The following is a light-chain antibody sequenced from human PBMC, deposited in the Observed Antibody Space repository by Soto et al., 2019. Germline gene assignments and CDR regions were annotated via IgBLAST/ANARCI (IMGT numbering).Light chain of an antibody. Sequence: DIVLTQSPLSLPVTPGEPASISCRSSQSLLHSNGYNYLDWYLQKPGQSPQLLIYMGSNRASGVPDRFSGSASGTDFTLEIDRVEAEDVGVYYCMQALQTPLTFGGGTKVEIK. CDR2: MGS. J-gene: IGKJ4*01. V-gene: IGKV2-28*01. CDR3: MQALQTPLT. CDR1: QSLLHSNGYNY.